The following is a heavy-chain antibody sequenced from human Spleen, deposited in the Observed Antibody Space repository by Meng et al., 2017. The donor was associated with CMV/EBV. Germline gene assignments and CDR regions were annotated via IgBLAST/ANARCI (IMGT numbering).Heavy chain of an antibody. J-gene: IGHJ5*02. CDR1: GFTFSSDS. CDR3: AREGVSPPNNWFDP. CDR2: ISYDGSNK. V-gene: IGHV3-30*04. Sequence: ASGFTFSSDSMHWVRQAPGKGLEWVAVISYDGSNKYYADSVKGRFTISRDNSKNTLYLQMNSLRAEDTAVYYCAREGVSPPNNWFDPWGQGTLVTVSS.